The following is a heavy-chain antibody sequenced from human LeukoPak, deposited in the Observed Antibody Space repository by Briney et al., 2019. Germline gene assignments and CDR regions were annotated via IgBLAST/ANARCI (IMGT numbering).Heavy chain of an antibody. D-gene: IGHD6-19*01. Sequence: SETLSLTCAVYGGSFSGYYWSWIRQPPGKRLEWIGEINHSGSTNYNPSLKSRVTISVDTSKNQFSLKLSSVTAAGTAVYYCARGGIAVAGTGDFDYWGQGTLVTVSS. J-gene: IGHJ4*02. CDR2: INHSGST. CDR1: GGSFSGYY. CDR3: ARGGIAVAGTGDFDY. V-gene: IGHV4-34*01.